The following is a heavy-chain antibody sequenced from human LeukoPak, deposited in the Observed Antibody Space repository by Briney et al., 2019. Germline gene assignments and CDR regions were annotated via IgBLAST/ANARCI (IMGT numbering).Heavy chain of an antibody. V-gene: IGHV4-39*01. CDR2: IYYSGSP. CDR1: GGSISSSSYY. Sequence: SETLSLTCTVSGGSISSSSYYWGWIRQPPGKGLEWIGSIYYSGSPYYNPSLKSRVTISVDTSKNQFSLKLSSVTAADTAVYYCARRSPGTNYYGSGSYYNRYYYYMDVWGKGTTVTISS. J-gene: IGHJ6*03. CDR3: ARRSPGTNYYGSGSYYNRYYYYMDV. D-gene: IGHD3-10*01.